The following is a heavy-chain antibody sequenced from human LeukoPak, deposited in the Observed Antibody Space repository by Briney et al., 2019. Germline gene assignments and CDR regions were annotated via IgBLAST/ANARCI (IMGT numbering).Heavy chain of an antibody. CDR2: MNPNSGNT. D-gene: IGHD4-17*01. V-gene: IGHV1-8*01. CDR3: ARNYRGYGDYAYYYYYMDV. Sequence: GASLKVSCKASGYTFTSYDINWVRQATGQGLEWMGWMNPNSGNTGYAQKFQGRVTMTRNTSISTAYMELSSLRSEDTAVYYCARNYRGYGDYAYYYYYMDVWGKGTTVIVSS. CDR1: GYTFTSYD. J-gene: IGHJ6*03.